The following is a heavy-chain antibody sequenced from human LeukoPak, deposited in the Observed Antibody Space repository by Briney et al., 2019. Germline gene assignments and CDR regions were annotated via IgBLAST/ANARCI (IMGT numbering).Heavy chain of an antibody. V-gene: IGHV3-33*01. CDR2: IWYDGSKA. CDR1: GFTFSTYG. Sequence: GGPLRLSCAASGFTFSTYGMHWVRQAPGKGLEWVAVIWYDGSKAYYIDSVRGRFTISRDNSKNTLDLHMSGLRAEDTAVYYCARGTGVPSLYYFDYWGQGTLVTVSS. D-gene: IGHD2-8*02. CDR3: ARGTGVPSLYYFDY. J-gene: IGHJ4*02.